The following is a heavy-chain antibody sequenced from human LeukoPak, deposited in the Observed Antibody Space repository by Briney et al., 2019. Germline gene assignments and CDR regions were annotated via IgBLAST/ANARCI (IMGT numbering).Heavy chain of an antibody. CDR2: IYHSGST. CDR1: GGSISIYY. Sequence: PSETLFLTCTVSGGSISIYYWNWIRQPPGKGLEWIGSIYHSGSTIYNPSLKSRVTISGDTSKNQFSLTLASVTAADTAVYYCTRDRELGFWGQGTLVTVSS. V-gene: IGHV4-59*01. CDR3: TRDRELGF. J-gene: IGHJ4*02. D-gene: IGHD1-26*01.